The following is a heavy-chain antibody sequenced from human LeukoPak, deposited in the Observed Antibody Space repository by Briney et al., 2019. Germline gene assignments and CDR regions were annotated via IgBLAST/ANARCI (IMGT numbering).Heavy chain of an antibody. Sequence: SETLSLTCAVYGGSFSAYYWTWIRQPPGKGLEWIGEINHSGSTNYNPSLKSRVTISVDTSKNQFSLKLSSVTAADTAVYYCARSKLELRYYYYYMDVWGKGTTVTVSS. CDR3: ARSKLELRYYYYYMDV. D-gene: IGHD1-7*01. J-gene: IGHJ6*03. CDR2: INHSGST. CDR1: GGSFSAYY. V-gene: IGHV4-34*01.